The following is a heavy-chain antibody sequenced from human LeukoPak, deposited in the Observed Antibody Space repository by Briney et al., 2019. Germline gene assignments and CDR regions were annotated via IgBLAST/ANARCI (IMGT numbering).Heavy chain of an antibody. D-gene: IGHD6-19*01. CDR1: GFTFSSYA. Sequence: GGSLRLSCATSGFTFSSYAMSWVRQAPGKGLEWVSYISSSSSYTNYADSVKGRFTISRDNAKNSLYLQMNSLRAEDTAVYYCARAGLSSGYDYWGQGTLVTVSS. CDR3: ARAGLSSGYDY. J-gene: IGHJ4*02. V-gene: IGHV3-11*05. CDR2: ISSSSSYT.